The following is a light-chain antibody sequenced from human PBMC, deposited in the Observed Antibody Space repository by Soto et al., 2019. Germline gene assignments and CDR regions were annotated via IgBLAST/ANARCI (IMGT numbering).Light chain of an antibody. CDR2: IAS. J-gene: IGKJ5*01. Sequence: AIQLTQSPSSLSASVGDRVTITCRASQGITSALAWYQQKSWKAPKLLIAIASSLESAVPSRFSGSGSGTDFTLTISSLQPEDFATYFCKQFNSYPLTFGQGPRLEIK. V-gene: IGKV1-13*02. CDR1: QGITSA. CDR3: KQFNSYPLT.